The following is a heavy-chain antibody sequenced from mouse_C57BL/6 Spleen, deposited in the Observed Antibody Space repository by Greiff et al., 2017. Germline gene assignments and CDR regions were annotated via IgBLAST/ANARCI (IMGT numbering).Heavy chain of an antibody. D-gene: IGHD3-1*01. J-gene: IGHJ3*01. Sequence: QVQLQQPGAELVRPGSSVKLSCKASGYTFTSYWMHWVKQRPIQGLEWIGNIDPSDSETHYNQKFKDKATLTVDKSSSTAYMQLKSLTSEDSAVYYCARSGLTTWFAYWGQGTLVTVSA. CDR2: IDPSDSET. CDR1: GYTFTSYW. V-gene: IGHV1-52*01. CDR3: ARSGLTTWFAY.